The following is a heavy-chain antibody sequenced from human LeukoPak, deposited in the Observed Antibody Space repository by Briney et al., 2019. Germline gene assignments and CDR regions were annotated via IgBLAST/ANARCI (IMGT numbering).Heavy chain of an antibody. V-gene: IGHV3-30*02. J-gene: IGHJ4*02. D-gene: IGHD5-18*01. CDR2: IRYDGSNK. CDR3: AKERDTAMVTIDY. CDR1: GFTFSSYG. Sequence: GGSLRLSCAASGFTFSSYGMHWVRQAPSKGLEWVAFIRYDGSNKYYADSVKGRFTISRDNSKNTLYLQVNSLRAEDTAVYYCAKERDTAMVTIDYWGQGTLVTVSS.